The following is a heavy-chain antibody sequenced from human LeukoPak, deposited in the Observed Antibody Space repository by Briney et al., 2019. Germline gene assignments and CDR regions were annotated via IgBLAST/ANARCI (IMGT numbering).Heavy chain of an antibody. V-gene: IGHV3-23*01. CDR2: VRGSGGST. D-gene: IGHD6-19*01. CDR3: AKAEFVAGSRSYYYYMDV. Sequence: GGSLRLSCAASGFTFSSYAMSWVRQAQGKGREWVSVVRGSGGSTYYAASVKRRFTISRDNSKNTLYLQMNSLRAEDTAVYYCAKAEFVAGSRSYYYYMDVWGKGTTVTVSS. CDR1: GFTFSSYA. J-gene: IGHJ6*03.